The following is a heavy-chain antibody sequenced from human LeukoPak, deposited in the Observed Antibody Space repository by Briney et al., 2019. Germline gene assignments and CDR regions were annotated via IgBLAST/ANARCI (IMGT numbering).Heavy chain of an antibody. J-gene: IGHJ4*02. D-gene: IGHD2-2*01. CDR1: GGSISSYY. V-gene: IGHV4-4*07. Sequence: SETLSLTCTVSGGSISSYYWSWIRQPAGKGLEWIGRIYTSGSTNFNPSLKSRVTMSVDTSKNQFSLKLSSVTAADTAVYYCAKVLPDIVVVPMLDYWGQGTLVTVSS. CDR3: AKVLPDIVVVPMLDY. CDR2: IYTSGST.